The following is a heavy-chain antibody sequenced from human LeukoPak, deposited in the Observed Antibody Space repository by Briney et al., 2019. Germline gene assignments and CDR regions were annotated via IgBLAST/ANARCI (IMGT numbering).Heavy chain of an antibody. Sequence: SETLSLTCAVYGGSFRGYYWSWIRQPPGKGLEWIGEINHSGSTNYNPSLKSRVTISVDTSKNQFSLKLSSVTAADTAVYYCARGSSSPPFDYWGQGTLVTVSS. CDR2: INHSGST. D-gene: IGHD6-6*01. V-gene: IGHV4-34*01. CDR3: ARGSSSPPFDY. CDR1: GGSFRGYY. J-gene: IGHJ4*02.